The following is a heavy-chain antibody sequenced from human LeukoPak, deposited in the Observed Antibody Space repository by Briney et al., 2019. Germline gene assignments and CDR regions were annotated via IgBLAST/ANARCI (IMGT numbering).Heavy chain of an antibody. Sequence: GGSLRLSCAASGFTFNSYGMHWVRQAPGKGLEWVAFIRFDGSYKDYADSVKGRFTISRDKSKNTLYLQMNSLRPEDTAVYYCAKDHYYYEHTDFDYWGQGTLVTVSS. CDR3: AKDHYYYEHTDFDY. D-gene: IGHD3-22*01. V-gene: IGHV3-30*02. CDR1: GFTFNSYG. J-gene: IGHJ4*02. CDR2: IRFDGSYK.